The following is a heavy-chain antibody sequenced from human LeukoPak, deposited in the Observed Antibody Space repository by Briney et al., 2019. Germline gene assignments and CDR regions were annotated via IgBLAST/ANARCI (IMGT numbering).Heavy chain of an antibody. CDR3: ARDLGYCSGGGCYSSWDFQH. CDR1: GYTFTSYG. J-gene: IGHJ1*01. CDR2: ISAYNGNT. D-gene: IGHD2-15*01. Sequence: ASVKVSCKASGYTFTSYGISWVRQAPRQGLEWMGWISAYNGNTNYAQKLQGRVTMTTDTSTSTAYMELRSLRSDDTAVYYCARDLGYCSGGGCYSSWDFQHWGQGTLVTVSS. V-gene: IGHV1-18*01.